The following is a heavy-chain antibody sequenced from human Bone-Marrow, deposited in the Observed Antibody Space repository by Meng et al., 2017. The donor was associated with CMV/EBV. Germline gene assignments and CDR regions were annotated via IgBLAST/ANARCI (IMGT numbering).Heavy chain of an antibody. J-gene: IGHJ4*02. Sequence: GESLKISCAASGFTFSSYAMHWVRQAPGKGLEYVSAISSNGGSTYYADSVKGRFTISRDNSKNTLYLQMNSLRAEDTAVYYCARESHCSSTSCYTPHYFDYWGQGTLVTVSS. CDR1: GFTFSSYA. V-gene: IGHV3-64*02. CDR3: ARESHCSSTSCYTPHYFDY. D-gene: IGHD2-2*02. CDR2: ISSNGGST.